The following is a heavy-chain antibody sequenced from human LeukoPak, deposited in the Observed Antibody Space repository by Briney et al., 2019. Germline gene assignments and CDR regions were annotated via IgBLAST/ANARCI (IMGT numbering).Heavy chain of an antibody. J-gene: IGHJ5*02. CDR2: IYHSRST. CDR3: ARVNDYGDPGSFFDP. Sequence: SETLSLTCTVSGYSISSGYYWGWIRQPPGKGLEWIGSIYHSRSTYYNPSLKSRVTISVDTSKNQFSLKLSSVTAADTAVYYCARVNDYGDPGSFFDPWGQGTLVTVSS. CDR1: GYSISSGYY. V-gene: IGHV4-38-2*02. D-gene: IGHD4-17*01.